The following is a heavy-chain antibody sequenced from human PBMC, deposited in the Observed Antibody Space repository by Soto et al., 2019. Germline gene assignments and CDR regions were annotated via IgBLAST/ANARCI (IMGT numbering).Heavy chain of an antibody. CDR3: ARGRESSVGYYYCMDG. Sequence: SETLSLTCAVYGGSFSGYYWSWIRQPPGKGLEWIGEINHSGSTNYNPSLKSRVTISVDTSKNQFSLKLSSVTAADTAVYYCARGRESSVGYYYCMDGCGQGTTIIVSS. CDR2: INHSGST. J-gene: IGHJ6*02. CDR1: GGSFSGYY. V-gene: IGHV4-34*01. D-gene: IGHD3-16*01.